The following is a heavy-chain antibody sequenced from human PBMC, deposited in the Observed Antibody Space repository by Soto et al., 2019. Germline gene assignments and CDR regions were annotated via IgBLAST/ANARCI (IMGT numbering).Heavy chain of an antibody. V-gene: IGHV3-23*02. D-gene: IGHD3-10*01. Sequence: HPGGSLRLSCAASGFTFSSFALSWVRQSPGKGLEWVSGIGASGAGTYYGESVKGRFTISRDNSKNTLYLQMNSLRAEDTAVYYCALRKTGSFFDYWGQGSLVTVSS. J-gene: IGHJ4*02. CDR2: IGASGAGT. CDR1: GFTFSSFA. CDR3: ALRKTGSFFDY.